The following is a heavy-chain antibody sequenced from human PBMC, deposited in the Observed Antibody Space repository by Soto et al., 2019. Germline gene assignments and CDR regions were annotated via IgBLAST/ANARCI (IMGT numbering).Heavy chain of an antibody. V-gene: IGHV1-46*01. CDR3: ARDVYYDFWRDFWALDYYGMDV. D-gene: IGHD3-3*01. CDR2: INPSGGST. Sequence: ASVKVSCKASGYTFTSYYMHWVRQAPGQGLEWMGIINPSGGSTSYAQKFQGRVTMTRDTSTSTVYMELSSLRSEDTAVYYCARDVYYDFWRDFWALDYYGMDVWGQGTTVTVSS. CDR1: GYTFTSYY. J-gene: IGHJ6*02.